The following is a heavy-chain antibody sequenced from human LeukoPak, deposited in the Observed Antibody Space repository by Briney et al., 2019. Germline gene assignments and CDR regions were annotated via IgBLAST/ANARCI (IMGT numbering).Heavy chain of an antibody. CDR1: AFTFNNGW. J-gene: IGHJ4*02. CDR2: IKSKTDGGTT. CDR3: ARGSRGVITPYLHY. V-gene: IGHV3-15*01. D-gene: IGHD3-22*01. Sequence: GGSLRLSCVASAFTFNNGWMTWVRQAPGKGLEWVGRIKSKTDGGTTDYAAPVKGRFIISRDNSKNTLYLQMNSLRAEDTAVYYCARGSRGVITPYLHYWGQGTLVTVSS.